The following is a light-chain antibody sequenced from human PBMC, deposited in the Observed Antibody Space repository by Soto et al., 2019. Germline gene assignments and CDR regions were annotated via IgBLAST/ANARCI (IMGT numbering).Light chain of an antibody. CDR2: DVS. CDR3: CSYAGSYTSL. Sequence: QSALTQPRSVSGSPGQSVTISCTGTSSDVGGYNYVSWYQQHSGKAPKLMIYDVSKRPSGVPDRFSGSKSGNTASLTISGLQAEDEADYYCCSYAGSYTSLFGGGTKVTVL. V-gene: IGLV2-11*01. CDR1: SSDVGGYNY. J-gene: IGLJ2*01.